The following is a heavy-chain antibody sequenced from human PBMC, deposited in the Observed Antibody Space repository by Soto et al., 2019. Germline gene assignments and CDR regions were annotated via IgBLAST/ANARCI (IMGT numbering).Heavy chain of an antibody. J-gene: IGHJ6*02. CDR2: INHSGST. Sequence: SETLSLTCTVSGGSISISSHYWGWIRQPPGKGLEWIGEINHSGSTNYNPSLKSRVTISVDTSKNQFSLKLSSVTAADTAVYYCARENIAARDYYYYGMDVWGQGTTVTVS. V-gene: IGHV4-39*07. D-gene: IGHD6-6*01. CDR1: GGSISISSHY. CDR3: ARENIAARDYYYYGMDV.